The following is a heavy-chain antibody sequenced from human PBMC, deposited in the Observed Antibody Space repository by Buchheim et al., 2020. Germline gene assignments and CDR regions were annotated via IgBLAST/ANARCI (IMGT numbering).Heavy chain of an antibody. Sequence: EVQLVESGGGLVEPGGSLRLSCAASGFSFSGYSMNWVRQAPGGGLEWVSIISRGNGDIHYADSVKGRFNIPRDNAKNSLFLQMNSLRLEDTAVYYCARGEVEETRFLDSWGQGTL. J-gene: IGHJ4*02. CDR2: ISRGNGDI. V-gene: IGHV3-21*01. CDR3: ARGEVEETRFLDS. D-gene: IGHD1-1*01. CDR1: GFSFSGYS.